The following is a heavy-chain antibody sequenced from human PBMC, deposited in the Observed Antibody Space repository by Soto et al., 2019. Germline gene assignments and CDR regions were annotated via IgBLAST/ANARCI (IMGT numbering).Heavy chain of an antibody. D-gene: IGHD2-2*01. CDR2: IIPIFGTA. CDR3: ARDEAVVVPAVLYYYYYGMDV. CDR1: GGTFSSYA. V-gene: IGHV1-69*06. J-gene: IGHJ6*02. Sequence: QVQLVQSGAEVKKPGSSVKVSCKASGGTFSSYAISWVRQAPGQGPEWMGGIIPIFGTANYAQKFQGRVTITADKSTSTAYMELSSLRSEDTAVYYCARDEAVVVPAVLYYYYYGMDVWGQGTTVTVSS.